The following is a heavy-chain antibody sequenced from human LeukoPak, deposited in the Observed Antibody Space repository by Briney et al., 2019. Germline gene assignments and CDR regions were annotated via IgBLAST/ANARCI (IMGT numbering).Heavy chain of an antibody. J-gene: IGHJ3*02. CDR1: GFTFSTYI. D-gene: IGHD1-26*01. CDR3: ARWADRRGVSFDI. Sequence: GGSLRLSCAASGFTFSTYIMNWVRPAPGKGLEWVAYITRSRSRICYADSVKGRFTISRDNGKDSLYLKMNSLRAEDTALYYCARWADRRGVSFDIWGQGTMVTVSS. CDR2: ITRSRSRI. V-gene: IGHV3-21*05.